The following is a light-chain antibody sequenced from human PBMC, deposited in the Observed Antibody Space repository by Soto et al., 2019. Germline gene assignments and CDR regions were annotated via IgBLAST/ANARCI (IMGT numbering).Light chain of an antibody. CDR3: QQSYSTPCT. Sequence: IQMTQSPSSLSASAGDSVTITCRASQGIXRYLNWSQQKPGKAPKALXAQTSSVQRGGPSTFSGSGSGTDFTLTISSLQPEDFATYYCQQSYSTPCTFGPGTKVDIK. CDR2: QTS. J-gene: IGKJ3*01. V-gene: IGKV1-39*01. CDR1: QGIXRY.